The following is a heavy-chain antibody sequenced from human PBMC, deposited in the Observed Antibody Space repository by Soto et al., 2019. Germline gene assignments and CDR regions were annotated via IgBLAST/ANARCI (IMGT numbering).Heavy chain of an antibody. CDR2: ISAYNGNT. V-gene: IGHV1-18*01. Sequence: SVKVSCKASGYTFTSYGISWVRQAPGQGLEWMGWISAYNGNTNYAQKLQGRVTMTTDTSTSTAYMELRSLRSDDTAVYYCARVVLRFLEWFPPDYWGQGTLVTVSS. CDR1: GYTFTSYG. D-gene: IGHD3-3*01. J-gene: IGHJ4*02. CDR3: ARVVLRFLEWFPPDY.